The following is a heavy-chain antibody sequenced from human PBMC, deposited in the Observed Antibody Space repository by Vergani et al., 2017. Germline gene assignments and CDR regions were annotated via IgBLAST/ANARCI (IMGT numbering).Heavy chain of an antibody. CDR3: VSDSWRSDLRGVYWFDT. CDR1: GASITSGSFY. Sequence: QVHLNEAGPGLVKPSQTLSLTCTVSGASITSGSFYWSWIRQPAGKGLEWIGRIHASGTKNYNPALRSRVTLSVDTSKNQFSLKMISMTAADTAVYYCVSDSWRSDLRGVYWFDTWGQGTLVSVSS. J-gene: IGHJ5*02. CDR2: IHASGTK. V-gene: IGHV4-61*02. D-gene: IGHD3-10*01.